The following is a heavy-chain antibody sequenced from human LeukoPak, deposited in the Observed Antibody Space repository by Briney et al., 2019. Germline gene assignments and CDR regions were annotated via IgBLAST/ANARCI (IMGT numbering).Heavy chain of an antibody. Sequence: ESSETLSLTCSVSGYSIYSSYYWGWIRQPPGRGLEWIGSVYHSGSTYYNPSLKSRVTLSVDTSKNQFSLKLSSVTAADTAVYYCARGEYSYGPFDYWGQGTLVTVSS. CDR1: GYSIYSSYY. CDR3: ARGEYSYGPFDY. D-gene: IGHD5-18*01. CDR2: VYHSGST. V-gene: IGHV4-38-2*02. J-gene: IGHJ4*02.